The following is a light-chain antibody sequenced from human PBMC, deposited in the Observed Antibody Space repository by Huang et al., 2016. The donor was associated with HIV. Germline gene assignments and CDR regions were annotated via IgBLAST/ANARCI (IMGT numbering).Light chain of an antibody. CDR3: HQYYNTRYT. J-gene: IGKJ2*01. CDR2: WAS. CDR1: QSVLYSSNNKNY. V-gene: IGKV4-1*01. Sequence: DIVMTQSPDSLAVSLGERATINRKSSQSVLYSSNNKNYLSWYQQKAGQSPKLLISWASTRESGVPDRFSGSGSGTDFTLTISSLQAEDVAVYYCHQYYNTRYTFGQGTKLEIK.